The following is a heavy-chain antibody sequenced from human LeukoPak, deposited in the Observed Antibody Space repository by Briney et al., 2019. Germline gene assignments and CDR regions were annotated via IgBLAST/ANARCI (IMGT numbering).Heavy chain of an antibody. CDR2: LDPNSGNT. Sequence: RASVKVSCKASGYSFISYDINWVRQATGQGLEWMGWLDPNSGNTGYAQKFQGRVTLTRNTSINTAYMELSSLRSEDTAVYYCARGPMFYSSGPFDYWGQGTLVTVSS. CDR3: ARGPMFYSSGPFDY. CDR1: GYSFISYD. J-gene: IGHJ4*02. V-gene: IGHV1-8*02. D-gene: IGHD6-19*01.